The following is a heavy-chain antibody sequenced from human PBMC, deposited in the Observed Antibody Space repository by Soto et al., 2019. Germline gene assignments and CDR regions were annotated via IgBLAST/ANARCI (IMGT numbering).Heavy chain of an antibody. D-gene: IGHD4-17*01. CDR2: IYYSGST. V-gene: IGHV4-59*11. CDR1: GGTSIDLG. Sequence: VAGGTSIDLGGSWISKTTGKGLEWIGYIYYSGSTNYNPSLKSRVTISVDTSKNQFSLKLSSVTAADTAVYYFASWTTVTTDTFEALAIWGKGTMVPVS. J-gene: IGHJ3*02. CDR3: ASWTTVTTDTFEALAI.